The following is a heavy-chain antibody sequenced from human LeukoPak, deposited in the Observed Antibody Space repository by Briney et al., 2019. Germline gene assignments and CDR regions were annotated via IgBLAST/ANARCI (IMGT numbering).Heavy chain of an antibody. D-gene: IGHD2-2*01. CDR2: ISAYNGNT. CDR3: ARVGGLPLGMSSTSPNPNYYYYMDV. J-gene: IGHJ6*03. V-gene: IGHV1-18*01. CDR1: GGTFSSYA. Sequence: ASVKVSCKASGGTFSSYAISWVRQAPGQGLEWMGWISAYNGNTNYAQKLQGRVTMTTDTSTSTAYMELRSLRSDDTAVYYCARVGGLPLGMSSTSPNPNYYYYMDVWGKGTTVTVSS.